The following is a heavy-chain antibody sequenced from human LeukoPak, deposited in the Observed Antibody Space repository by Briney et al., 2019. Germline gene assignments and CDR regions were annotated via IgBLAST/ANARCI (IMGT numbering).Heavy chain of an antibody. D-gene: IGHD4-17*01. V-gene: IGHV4-39*01. CDR1: GDSISSSSYY. Sequence: KPSETLSLTCTVSGDSISSSSYYWGWIRQPPGKGLEWIGSIYYRGSTYYNPSLKSRVAISVDTSKKQVSLKLSSVTAADTAMYYCARLYSGVRPPDFRGQGTLVTVSS. CDR3: ARLYSGVRPPDF. J-gene: IGHJ4*02. CDR2: IYYRGST.